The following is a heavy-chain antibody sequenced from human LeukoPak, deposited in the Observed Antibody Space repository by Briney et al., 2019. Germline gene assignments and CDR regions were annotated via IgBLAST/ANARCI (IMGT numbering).Heavy chain of an antibody. D-gene: IGHD3-10*01. CDR3: ARDGVRRFGELNAFDI. CDR1: GFIFSRHQ. V-gene: IGHV3-33*08. CDR2: IWYDGSNK. Sequence: GGSLRLSCAASGFIFSRHQMHWVRQAPGKGLEWVAVIWYDGSNKYYADSVKGRFTISRDNSKNTLYLQMNSLRAEDTAVYYCARDGVRRFGELNAFDIWGQGTMVTVSS. J-gene: IGHJ3*02.